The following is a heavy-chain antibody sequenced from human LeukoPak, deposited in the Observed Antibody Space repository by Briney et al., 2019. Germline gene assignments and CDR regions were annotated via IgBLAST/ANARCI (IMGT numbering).Heavy chain of an antibody. J-gene: IGHJ4*02. CDR3: ARQNQFYDY. V-gene: IGHV4-39*01. CDR2: TYYSGST. D-gene: IGHD3-3*01. Sequence: SETLSLTCTVSVGSTNSRSYYWGWIRQPPGKGLEWMGSTYYSGSTYYNPSLKSRVTISADTSKNHFSLKLSSVTAADTAVYYCARQNQFYDYWGQGTLVTVSS. CDR1: VGSTNSRSYY.